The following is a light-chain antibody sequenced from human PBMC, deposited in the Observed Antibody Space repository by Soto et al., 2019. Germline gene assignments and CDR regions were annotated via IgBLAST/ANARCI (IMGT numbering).Light chain of an antibody. Sequence: QSVLTQPASVSGSPGQSITISCTGTSSDVGYYNYVSWYQHHPGKAPKLMIYEVSNRPSGVSNRFSGSKSGNTASLTISGLQAEDEADYFCSSYATSSTYVFGTGTKLTVL. CDR3: SSYATSSTYV. J-gene: IGLJ1*01. V-gene: IGLV2-14*01. CDR2: EVS. CDR1: SSDVGYYNY.